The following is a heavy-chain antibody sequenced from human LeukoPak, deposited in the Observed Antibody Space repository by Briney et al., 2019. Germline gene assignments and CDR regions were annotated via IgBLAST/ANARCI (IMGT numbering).Heavy chain of an antibody. Sequence: GGSLKLSCAASGFTFSGPAMHWVRQASGKGLEWVGRIRSKANSYATAYAASVKGRFTSSRDDSKNTAYLQMNSLKTEDTAVYYCTTMTTVERYYYYGMDVWGQGTTVTVSS. CDR3: TTMTTVERYYYYGMDV. CDR1: GFTFSGPA. J-gene: IGHJ6*02. D-gene: IGHD4-11*01. CDR2: IRSKANSYAT. V-gene: IGHV3-73*01.